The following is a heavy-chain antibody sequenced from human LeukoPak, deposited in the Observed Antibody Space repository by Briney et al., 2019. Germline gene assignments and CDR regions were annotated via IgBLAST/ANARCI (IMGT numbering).Heavy chain of an antibody. J-gene: IGHJ4*02. CDR1: GGSFSGYY. Sequence: SETLSLTCAVYGGSFSGYYWSWIRQPPGKGLEWIGEINHSGSTNYNPSLKSRVTISVATSKNQFSLKLSSVTAADTAVYYCARTLNQNYCSSTSCYMDYWGQGTLVTVSS. CDR3: ARTLNQNYCSSTSCYMDY. V-gene: IGHV4-34*01. CDR2: INHSGST. D-gene: IGHD2-2*02.